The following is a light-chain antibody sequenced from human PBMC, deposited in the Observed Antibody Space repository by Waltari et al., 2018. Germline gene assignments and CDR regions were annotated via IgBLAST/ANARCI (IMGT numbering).Light chain of an antibody. CDR2: TDN. CDR1: SSNTGKNT. J-gene: IGLJ3*02. Sequence: QSVLTQPPSASGTPGQGVTISCSGSSSNTGKNTVSWYQQFPGTAPKLLIHTDNQRPSGVPDRFSGSKAGTSASLAISGLQSEDQGHYYCSTWDDSLNGRVFGGGTEVTVL. V-gene: IGLV1-44*01. CDR3: STWDDSLNGRV.